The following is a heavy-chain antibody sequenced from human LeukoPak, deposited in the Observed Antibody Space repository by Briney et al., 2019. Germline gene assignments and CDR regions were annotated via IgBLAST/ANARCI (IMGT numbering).Heavy chain of an antibody. J-gene: IGHJ4*02. Sequence: GGSLRLSCAAPGFSFSTYAMSWVRQAPGKGLEWVSGICGNDGKTYYADSVKGRFTISRDNSKNTLHLQMNSLRAEDTALYCCAKDTGGSCYSAIAYWGQGALVTVST. V-gene: IGHV3-23*01. CDR2: ICGNDGKT. CDR1: GFSFSTYA. CDR3: AKDTGGSCYSAIAY. D-gene: IGHD2-15*01.